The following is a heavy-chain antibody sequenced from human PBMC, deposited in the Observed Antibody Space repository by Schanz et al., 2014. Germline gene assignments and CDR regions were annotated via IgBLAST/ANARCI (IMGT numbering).Heavy chain of an antibody. Sequence: QVFLAESGGGVVQPGRSLRLSCAASGFTFSQYGMHWVRQAPGKGLEWVAVISYDGTNEYYAESVRGRFTISRDNSMNTVYLQMNSLRSDDAAVYYCARAQGVIRLYYGVDVWGKGTTVTDSS. CDR3: ARAQGVIRLYYGVDV. J-gene: IGHJ6*04. CDR2: ISYDGTNE. CDR1: GFTFSQYG. V-gene: IGHV3-30*03. D-gene: IGHD3-10*01.